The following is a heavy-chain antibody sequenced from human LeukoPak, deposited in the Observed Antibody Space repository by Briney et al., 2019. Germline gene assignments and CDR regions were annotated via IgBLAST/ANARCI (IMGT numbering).Heavy chain of an antibody. CDR2: INHSGST. D-gene: IGHD4-17*01. Sequence: SETLSLTCAVYGGSFSGYYWSWIRQPPGKGLEWIGEINHSGSTNYNPSLTSRVTISVDTSKNQFSLKLSSVTAADTAVYYCARGGATVTTSAVSFDYWGQGTLVTVSS. CDR1: GGSFSGYY. CDR3: ARGGATVTTSAVSFDY. J-gene: IGHJ4*02. V-gene: IGHV4-34*01.